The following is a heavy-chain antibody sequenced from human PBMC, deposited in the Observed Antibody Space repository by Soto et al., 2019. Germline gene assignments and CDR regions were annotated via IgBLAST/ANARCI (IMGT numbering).Heavy chain of an antibody. Sequence: ASVKVSCKASGYTFTGYYMHWVRQAPGQGLEWMGWINPNSGGTNYAQKFQGWVTMTRDTSISTAYMELSSLRSEDTAVYYCARGDNWIMAFDIWGQGTMVTVSS. CDR3: ARGDNWIMAFDI. CDR1: GYTFTGYY. CDR2: INPNSGGT. V-gene: IGHV1-2*04. J-gene: IGHJ3*02. D-gene: IGHD1-20*01.